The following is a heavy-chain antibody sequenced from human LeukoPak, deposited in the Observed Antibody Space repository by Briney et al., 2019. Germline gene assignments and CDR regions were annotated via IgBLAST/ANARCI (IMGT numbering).Heavy chain of an antibody. CDR1: GFTTSRFA. CDR3: AKEEPAAQWQLDY. V-gene: IGHV3-30*18. J-gene: IGHJ4*02. CDR2: ISYDGSNE. D-gene: IGHD1-14*01. Sequence: PGGSLRLSCAASGFTTSRFAMTWVRQAPGKGLKWVAVISYDGSNEYYADSVKGRFTISRDNSKNTLYLQMNSLRAEDTAIYYCAKEEPAAQWQLDYWGQGTLVTVSS.